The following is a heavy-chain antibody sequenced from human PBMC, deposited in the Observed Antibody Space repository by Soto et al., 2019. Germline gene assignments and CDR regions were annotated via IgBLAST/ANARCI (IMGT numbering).Heavy chain of an antibody. CDR3: ARGPSGDKVDY. V-gene: IGHV4-30-4*01. D-gene: IGHD7-27*01. J-gene: IGHJ4*02. Sequence: QVQLQESGPGLVKPSQTLSLTCTVSGGSISSAYYYWSWIRQPPGKGLEWIGHIYDSGSTYRNPSLQNQVNISMDTSKNQVPLKLSSVTAADTAVYYCARGPSGDKVDYWGQGTLVTVSS. CDR1: GGSISSAYYY. CDR2: IYDSGST.